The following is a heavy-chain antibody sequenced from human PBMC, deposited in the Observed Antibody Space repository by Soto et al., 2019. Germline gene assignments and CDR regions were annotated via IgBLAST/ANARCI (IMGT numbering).Heavy chain of an antibody. J-gene: IGHJ5*02. CDR3: ARTLYGSGSYVWFDP. D-gene: IGHD3-10*01. Sequence: SETLSLTCAVSGYSISSSNWWGWIRQPPGKGLEWIGYIYYSGSTYYNPSLKSRVTMSVDTSKNQFSLKLSSVTAVDTAVYYCARTLYGSGSYVWFDPWGQGTLVNVS. CDR1: GYSISSSNW. V-gene: IGHV4-28*01. CDR2: IYYSGST.